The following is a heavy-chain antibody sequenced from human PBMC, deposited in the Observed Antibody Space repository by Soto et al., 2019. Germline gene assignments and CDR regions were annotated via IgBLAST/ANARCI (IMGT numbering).Heavy chain of an antibody. CDR3: ARKVVGSTSRPDYWYFDL. Sequence: EVQLLESGGDSVQPGGSVRLSCAGSGFTFINYAMNWVRQAPGKGLEWVSTISGGGDATFCADCVRGRFTFSRDNSKNTVTLQMTSLGVDDTAVYYCARKVVGSTSRPDYWYFDLWGRGTLVTVSS. D-gene: IGHD2-21*01. V-gene: IGHV3-23*01. CDR1: GFTFINYA. J-gene: IGHJ2*01. CDR2: ISGGGDAT.